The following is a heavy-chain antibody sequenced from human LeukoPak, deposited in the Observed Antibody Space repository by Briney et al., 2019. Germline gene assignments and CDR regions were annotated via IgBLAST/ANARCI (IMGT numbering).Heavy chain of an antibody. Sequence: PSETLSLTCTVSGYSISSGYYWGWIRQPPRKGLEWIGSIYHSGSTYYNPSLKSRVTISVDTSKNQFSLKLSSVTAADTAVYYCARARRYYDSSGPPDYWGQGTLVTVSS. CDR1: GYSISSGYY. V-gene: IGHV4-38-2*02. J-gene: IGHJ4*02. CDR3: ARARRYYDSSGPPDY. CDR2: IYHSGST. D-gene: IGHD3-22*01.